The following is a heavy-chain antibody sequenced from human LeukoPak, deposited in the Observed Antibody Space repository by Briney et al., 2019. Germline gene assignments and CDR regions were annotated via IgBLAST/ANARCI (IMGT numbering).Heavy chain of an antibody. Sequence: TGGSLRLSCAAYGFTFSSYWMDWVRQAPGEGLVWVSRINSDGSSTSYADSVKGRFTISRDNAKHTLYLQMSRLRAEDTAVYYCARARLGGDAFDIWGQGTMVTVSS. D-gene: IGHD2-21*01. CDR1: GFTFSSYW. J-gene: IGHJ3*02. V-gene: IGHV3-74*01. CDR3: ARARLGGDAFDI. CDR2: INSDGSST.